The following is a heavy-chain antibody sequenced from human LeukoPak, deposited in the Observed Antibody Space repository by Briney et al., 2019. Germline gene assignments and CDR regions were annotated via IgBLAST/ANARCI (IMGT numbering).Heavy chain of an antibody. CDR2: IYYSGST. V-gene: IGHV4-30-4*01. Sequence: SETLSLTCTVSGGSISSLNYYWSWIRQPPGKGLEWIGYIYYSGSTYYKSSLKSRVTISVDTSKNQFSLKLSSVTAADTAVYYCARALTVTSGTDFDYWGQGTLVTVSS. CDR3: ARALTVTSGTDFDY. J-gene: IGHJ4*02. D-gene: IGHD4-17*01. CDR1: GGSISSLNYY.